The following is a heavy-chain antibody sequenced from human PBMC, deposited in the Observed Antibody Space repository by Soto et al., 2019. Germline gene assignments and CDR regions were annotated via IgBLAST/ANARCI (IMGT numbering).Heavy chain of an antibody. CDR1: GFTFSSYA. D-gene: IGHD2-15*01. V-gene: IGHV3-23*01. J-gene: IGHJ4*02. CDR2: ISGSGGST. Sequence: EVQLLESGGGLVQPGGSLRLSCAASGFTFSSYAMSWVRQAPGKGLEWVSAISGSGGSTYYADSVKGRFTISRDNSKNTLYLQMNSLRAEDTAVYYCAKAHDCGGGSCYSLGFGFWGQGTLVTVSS. CDR3: AKAHDCGGGSCYSLGFGF.